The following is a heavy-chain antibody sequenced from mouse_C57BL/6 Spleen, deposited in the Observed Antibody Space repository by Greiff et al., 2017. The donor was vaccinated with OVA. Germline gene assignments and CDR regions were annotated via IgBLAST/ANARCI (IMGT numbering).Heavy chain of an antibody. CDR3: AREDYYGSSYGFAY. Sequence: EVQLQQSGPELVKPGASVKISCKASGYSFTGYYMNWVKQSPEKSLEWIGEINPSTGGTTYNQKFKAKATLTVDKSSSTAYMQLKSLTSEDSAVYDCAREDYYGSSYGFAYWGQGTLVTVSA. D-gene: IGHD1-1*01. J-gene: IGHJ3*01. V-gene: IGHV1-42*01. CDR1: GYSFTGYY. CDR2: INPSTGGT.